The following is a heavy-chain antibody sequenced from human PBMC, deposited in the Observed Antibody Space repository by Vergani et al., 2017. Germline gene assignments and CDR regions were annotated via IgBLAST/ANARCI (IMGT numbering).Heavy chain of an antibody. J-gene: IGHJ4*02. CDR1: GFTFGSYS. Sequence: EVQLVESGGGLVKPGGSLRLSCVASGFTFGSYSMNWVRQAPGKGLEWVSFISSSSSYRYYADSVKGRFTISRDNGKYSLLLQRNSLRPEDTAVYYCARAVGGGYDILTGTACYFDYWGQGTLVTVSS. D-gene: IGHD3-9*01. CDR3: ARAVGGGYDILTGTACYFDY. V-gene: IGHV3-21*01. CDR2: ISSSSSYR.